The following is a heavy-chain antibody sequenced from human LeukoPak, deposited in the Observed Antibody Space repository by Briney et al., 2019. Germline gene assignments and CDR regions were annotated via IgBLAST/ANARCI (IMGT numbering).Heavy chain of an antibody. D-gene: IGHD2-15*01. J-gene: IGHJ4*02. Sequence: ASVKVSCKASGYTFTSYNMQWVRQAPGQGLEWMGIINPSGGDTGYAQKFQGRVTISVDTSKNQFSLKLNSVTAADTALYYCARHIGGGYPSPTPYYFDYWGQGTLVTVSS. CDR1: GYTFTSYN. CDR2: INPSGGDT. V-gene: IGHV1-46*01. CDR3: ARHIGGGYPSPTPYYFDY.